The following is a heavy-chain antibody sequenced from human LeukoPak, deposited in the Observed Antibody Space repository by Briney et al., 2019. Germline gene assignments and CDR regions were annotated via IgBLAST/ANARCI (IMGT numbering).Heavy chain of an antibody. J-gene: IGHJ5*02. CDR3: ARAMAARSFYFHL. V-gene: IGHV3-7*01. D-gene: IGHD2/OR15-2a*01. CDR2: INQDGSER. Sequence: GGSLRLSCAASLFTFGTYWMSWVRQAPGKGLEWVANINQDGSERYLVDSVKGRFTISRDNAKKSLYLQMNSLRAGDTAVYYCARAMAARSFYFHLWGKGALVTVSS. CDR1: LFTFGTYW.